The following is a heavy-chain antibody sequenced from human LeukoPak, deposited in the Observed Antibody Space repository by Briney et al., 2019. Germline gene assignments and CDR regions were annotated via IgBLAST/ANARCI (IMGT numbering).Heavy chain of an antibody. V-gene: IGHV1-2*02. D-gene: IGHD1-26*01. CDR3: ARASGRYSDAFDI. Sequence: GASVKVSCKASGYTFTGHYMHWVRQAPGQGLEWMGWINPNRGGTNYAQKFQGRVTMTRDTSISTAYMELSRLRSDDTAVYYCARASGRYSDAFDIWGQGTMVTVSS. CDR1: GYTFTGHY. CDR2: INPNRGGT. J-gene: IGHJ3*02.